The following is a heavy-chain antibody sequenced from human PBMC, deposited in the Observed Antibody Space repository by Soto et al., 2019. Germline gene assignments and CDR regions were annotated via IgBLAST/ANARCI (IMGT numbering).Heavy chain of an antibody. V-gene: IGHV1-8*01. CDR3: AGYYYDVAEVRNDAFDI. CDR2: MNPNSGNT. D-gene: IGHD3-22*01. Sequence: GSVKVSCKASGYTFTSYDINWVRQATGQGLEWMGWMNPNSGNTGYAQKFQGRVTMTRDTSISTAYMELSSLRSEDTAVYYCAGYYYDVAEVRNDAFDIWGQGTMVTVSS. J-gene: IGHJ3*02. CDR1: GYTFTSYD.